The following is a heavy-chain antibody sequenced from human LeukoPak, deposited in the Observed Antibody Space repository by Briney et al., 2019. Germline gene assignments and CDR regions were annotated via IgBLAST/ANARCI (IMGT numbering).Heavy chain of an antibody. CDR3: AKSYSGYDLISFSVDY. Sequence: AGGSLRLSCAASGFTFSSYGMHWVRQAPGKGLEWVAVISYDGSNKYYADSVKGRFTISRDNSKNTLYLQMNSLRAEDTAVYYCAKSYSGYDLISFSVDYWGQRTLVTVSS. V-gene: IGHV3-30*18. CDR1: GFTFSSYG. CDR2: ISYDGSNK. D-gene: IGHD5-12*01. J-gene: IGHJ4*02.